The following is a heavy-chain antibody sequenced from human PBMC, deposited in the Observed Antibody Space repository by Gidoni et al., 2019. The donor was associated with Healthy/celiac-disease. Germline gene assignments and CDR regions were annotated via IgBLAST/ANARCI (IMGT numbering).Heavy chain of an antibody. Sequence: QLQLQESGPGLVKHSETLSLTCTVSGGSISSSSYYWGWIRQPPGKGLEWIGSIYYSGSTYYNPSLKSRVTISVDTSKNQFSLKLSSVTAADTAVYYCARANSSGWHGAFDYWGQGTLVTVSS. CDR3: ARANSSGWHGAFDY. J-gene: IGHJ4*02. V-gene: IGHV4-39*01. CDR2: IYYSGST. D-gene: IGHD6-19*01. CDR1: GGSISSSSYY.